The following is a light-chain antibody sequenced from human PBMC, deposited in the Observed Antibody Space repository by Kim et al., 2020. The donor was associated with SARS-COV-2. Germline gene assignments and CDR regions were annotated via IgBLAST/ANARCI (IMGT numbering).Light chain of an antibody. Sequence: SYELTQPPSVSVAPGKTAIITCGGNDIGRKSVHWYQEKPGQAPVMVIYYNTDRPSGIPERLSGSNSGNTATLTINRVEAGDEAHYYCQVWDRSSDHVVFGGGTQLTVL. CDR1: DIGRKS. V-gene: IGLV3-21*04. CDR2: YNT. CDR3: QVWDRSSDHVV. J-gene: IGLJ2*01.